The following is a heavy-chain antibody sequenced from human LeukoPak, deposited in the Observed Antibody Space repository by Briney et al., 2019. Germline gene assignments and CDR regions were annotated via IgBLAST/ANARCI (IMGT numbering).Heavy chain of an antibody. Sequence: PSETLSLTCAVYGGSFSGYYWSWIRQPPGKGLEWIGEINHSGSTNYNPSLKSRVTISVDTSKNQISLKLSSVTAADTAVYYCARPRGRQLARGGYFDYWGQGTLVTVSS. J-gene: IGHJ4*02. CDR1: GGSFSGYY. V-gene: IGHV4-34*01. CDR2: INHSGST. CDR3: ARPRGRQLARGGYFDY. D-gene: IGHD6-13*01.